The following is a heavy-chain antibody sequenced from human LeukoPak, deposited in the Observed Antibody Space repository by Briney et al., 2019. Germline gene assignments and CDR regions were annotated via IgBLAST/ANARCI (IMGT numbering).Heavy chain of an antibody. Sequence: GGSLRLSCEASGFTFSSYAMSWVRQAPGKGLEWVSGISGSGCDIYYADSVKGRFTISRDNSRNTLYLQMSSLRAEDTAVYYCAKTFTMDDSRWGQGTLVTVSS. CDR3: AKTFTMDDSR. CDR1: GFTFSSYA. J-gene: IGHJ4*02. D-gene: IGHD3-10*01. CDR2: ISGSGCDI. V-gene: IGHV3-23*01.